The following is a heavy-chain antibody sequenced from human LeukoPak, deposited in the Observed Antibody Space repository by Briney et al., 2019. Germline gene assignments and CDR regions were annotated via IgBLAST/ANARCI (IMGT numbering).Heavy chain of an antibody. V-gene: IGHV4-59*01. Sequence: SETLSLTCTVSGGSISSYHWSWTRQPPGKGLECIGYIYYSGSTHYNPSLKSRVTISVDTSKNQFSLKLSSVTAEDTAMYYCVSSGDYVDYWGRGTLVTVSS. CDR1: GGSISSYH. CDR3: VSSGDYVDY. D-gene: IGHD6-6*01. CDR2: IYYSGST. J-gene: IGHJ4*02.